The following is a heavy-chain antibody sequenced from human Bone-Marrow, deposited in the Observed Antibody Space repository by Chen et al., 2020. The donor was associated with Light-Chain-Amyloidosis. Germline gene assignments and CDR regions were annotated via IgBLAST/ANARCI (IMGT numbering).Heavy chain of an antibody. CDR2: IYPDDSDA. D-gene: IGHD5-12*01. CDR3: ARRRDGYNFDY. J-gene: IGHJ4*02. V-gene: IGHV5-51*01. CDR1: GYTFPNYW. Sequence: EVQLEQSGPEVKKPGESLKISCKGSGYTFPNYWIGWVRQMPGKGLEWMGVIYPDDSDARYSPSFEGQVTISAGKSITTAYLQWRSLKASDTAMYYCARRRDGYNFDYWGQGTLVTVSS.